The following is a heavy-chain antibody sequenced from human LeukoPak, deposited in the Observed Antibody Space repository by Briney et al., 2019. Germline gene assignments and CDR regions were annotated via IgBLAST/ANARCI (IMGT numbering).Heavy chain of an antibody. V-gene: IGHV4-39*07. Sequence: SATLSLTCTVSRDHIRHDDYYSVWIRPPPWKGLEWIGNVYKRGTTSSNPSLSSRVTMSLDTSRSQFSLRLTSVTAADTAVYYCARLIVGCTDGVCYKGHLYWGQGTLVTVSS. J-gene: IGHJ4*02. D-gene: IGHD2-8*01. CDR2: VYKRGTT. CDR1: RDHIRHDDYY. CDR3: ARLIVGCTDGVCYKGHLY.